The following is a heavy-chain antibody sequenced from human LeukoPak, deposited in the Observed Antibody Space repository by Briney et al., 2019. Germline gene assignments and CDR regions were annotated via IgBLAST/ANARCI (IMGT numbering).Heavy chain of an antibody. CDR2: INTNTGNP. Sequence: GASVKVSCKASGYTFTSYAMNWVRQAPGQGLEWMGWINTNTGNPTYAQGFTGRFVFSLDTSVSTAYLQISSLKAEDTAVYYCARVAPADIVANDAFDIWGQGTMVTVSS. CDR3: ARVAPADIVANDAFDI. V-gene: IGHV7-4-1*02. D-gene: IGHD5-12*01. J-gene: IGHJ3*02. CDR1: GYTFTSYA.